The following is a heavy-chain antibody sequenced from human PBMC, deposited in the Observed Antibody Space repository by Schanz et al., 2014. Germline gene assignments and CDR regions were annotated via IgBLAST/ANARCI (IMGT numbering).Heavy chain of an antibody. D-gene: IGHD1-1*01. CDR1: GFTFSGYA. CDR3: MAMGRNTSHYFDH. Sequence: EVQLVESGGGLVQPGGSLRISCAASGFTFSGYAMYWVRQAPGKGLEWVSAITGSGSKTYYADSVKGRFTIARDNSKNTLFLQMDSLRVEDTAVYYCMAMGRNTSHYFDHWGQGTLXTVSS. V-gene: IGHV3-23*04. J-gene: IGHJ4*02. CDR2: ITGSGSKT.